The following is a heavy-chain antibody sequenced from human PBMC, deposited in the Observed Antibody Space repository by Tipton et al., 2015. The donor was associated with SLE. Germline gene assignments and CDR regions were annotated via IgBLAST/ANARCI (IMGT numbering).Heavy chain of an antibody. V-gene: IGHV3-74*01. CDR1: GFTFSNYA. J-gene: IGHJ6*02. CDR2: ISRDGSKI. D-gene: IGHD3-22*01. Sequence: SLRLSCAASGFTFSNYAMSWVRQAPGKGLVWVSRISRDGSKIYYADSVEGRFTISRDNAKNTLYLQMHSLRVDDTAVYYCGRGVYSEGSVGMDVWGQGTTVTVSS. CDR3: GRGVYSEGSVGMDV.